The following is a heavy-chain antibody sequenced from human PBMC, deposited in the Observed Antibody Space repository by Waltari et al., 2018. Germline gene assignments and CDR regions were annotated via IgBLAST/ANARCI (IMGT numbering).Heavy chain of an antibody. CDR1: GGSISSSSYY. Sequence: QLQLQESGPGLVNPSATLSLTCPFSGGSISSSSYYWGWFRQPPGKGLEWLGGIHYSGSTYYNPSLKSRVTISVDTSKNQFSLKLSSVTAADTAVYYCARHILEQYGGNYYYYYGMDVWGQGTTVTVSS. CDR2: IHYSGST. V-gene: IGHV4-39*01. CDR3: ARHILEQYGGNYYYYYGMDV. J-gene: IGHJ6*02. D-gene: IGHD1-1*01.